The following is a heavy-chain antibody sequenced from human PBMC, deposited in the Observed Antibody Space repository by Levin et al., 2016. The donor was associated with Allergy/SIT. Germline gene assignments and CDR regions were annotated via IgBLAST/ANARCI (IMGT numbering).Heavy chain of an antibody. Sequence: GGSLRLSCAASGFTFSSYGMHWVRQAPGKGLEWVAVISYDGSNKNYADSVKGRFTISRDTSKNTLYLQMNSLRAEDTAVYYCAKEGNSGFDYWGQGTLVTVSS. CDR2: ISYDGSNK. D-gene: IGHD4-23*01. V-gene: IGHV3-30*18. J-gene: IGHJ4*02. CDR1: GFTFSSYG. CDR3: AKEGNSGFDY.